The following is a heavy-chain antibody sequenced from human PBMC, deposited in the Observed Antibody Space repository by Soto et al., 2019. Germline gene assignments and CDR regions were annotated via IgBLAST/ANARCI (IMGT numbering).Heavy chain of an antibody. D-gene: IGHD3-9*01. V-gene: IGHV4-59*08. CDR1: RGSISSDS. Sequence: PSETLSLTCTVSRGSISSDSWSWIRQPPGKGLDWIGYISDSGSTNYNPSLKSRVTISVGTSKNHFSLQLSSVTAADTAVYYCARCKLHFDILTGYYDRYMDVWGKRTTVTVSS. J-gene: IGHJ6*03. CDR2: ISDSGST. CDR3: ARCKLHFDILTGYYDRYMDV.